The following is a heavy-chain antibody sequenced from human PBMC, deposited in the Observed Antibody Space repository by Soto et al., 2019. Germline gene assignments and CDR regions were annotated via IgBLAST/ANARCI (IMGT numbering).Heavy chain of an antibody. CDR1: GGTFSTYP. CDR3: ARDQGSGWYYFDS. D-gene: IGHD6-19*01. CDR2: IIPMVGRT. Sequence: SVKVSCKASGGTFSTYPISWVRQAPGQGLEWMGGIIPMVGRTNYAQKFQGRVTITADESTNTAYMELSSLRSEDTAMYYCARDQGSGWYYFDSWGQGTLVTVS. V-gene: IGHV1-69*13. J-gene: IGHJ4*02.